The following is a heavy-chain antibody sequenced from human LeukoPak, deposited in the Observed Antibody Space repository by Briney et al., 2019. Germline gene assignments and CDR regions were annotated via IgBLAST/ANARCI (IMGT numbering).Heavy chain of an antibody. CDR1: GFSFSSYW. CDR2: ISGSDGGT. D-gene: IGHD5-18*01. V-gene: IGHV3-23*01. CDR3: AKGYTFGPNWFDP. J-gene: IGHJ5*02. Sequence: GGSLRLSCATAGFSFSSYWMSWVRQAPGKGLEWVSAISGSDGGTYYADSVKGRFTISRDNSKNMLSLQMNTLRAGDTAIYYCAKGYTFGPNWFDPWGQGTLVTVSS.